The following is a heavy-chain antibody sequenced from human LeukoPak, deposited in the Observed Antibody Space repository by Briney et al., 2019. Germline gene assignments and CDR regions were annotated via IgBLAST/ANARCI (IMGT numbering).Heavy chain of an antibody. CDR3: TRRTWNYDSSGYSDY. J-gene: IGHJ4*02. D-gene: IGHD3-22*01. CDR2: IRSKANSYAT. V-gene: IGHV3-73*01. CDR1: GFTFSGSA. Sequence: GPLKLSCAASGFTFSGSAMHWVRQASGKGLEWVGRIRSKANSYATAYAASVKGRFTISRDDSKNTAYLQMNSLKTEDTAVYYCTRRTWNYDSSGYSDYWGQGTLVTVSS.